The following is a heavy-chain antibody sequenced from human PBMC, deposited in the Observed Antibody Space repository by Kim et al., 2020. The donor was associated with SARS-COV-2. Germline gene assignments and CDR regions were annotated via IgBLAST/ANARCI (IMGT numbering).Heavy chain of an antibody. Sequence: SETLSLTCAVYGGSFSGYYWSWIRQPPGKGLEWIGEINHSGSTNYNPSLKSRVTISVDTSKNQFSLKLSSVTAADTAVYYCASGGGFVAARRSVGAFDIWGQGTMVTVSS. CDR2: INHSGST. J-gene: IGHJ3*02. V-gene: IGHV4-34*01. D-gene: IGHD6-6*01. CDR1: GGSFSGYY. CDR3: ASGGGFVAARRSVGAFDI.